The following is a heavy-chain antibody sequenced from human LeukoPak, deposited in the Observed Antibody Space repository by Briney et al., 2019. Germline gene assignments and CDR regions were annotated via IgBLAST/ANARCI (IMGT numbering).Heavy chain of an antibody. CDR2: IGTVGDT. V-gene: IGHV3-13*01. Sequence: TGGSLRLSCAASGFTFSSSDMHWVRQATGKGLEWVSAIGTVGDTYYAASVKGRFTISRDNAKNSIYLQMNSLRVEDTAVYYCAKDIVGGGDDYWGQGTLVIVSS. D-gene: IGHD2-21*02. J-gene: IGHJ4*02. CDR3: AKDIVGGGDDY. CDR1: GFTFSSSD.